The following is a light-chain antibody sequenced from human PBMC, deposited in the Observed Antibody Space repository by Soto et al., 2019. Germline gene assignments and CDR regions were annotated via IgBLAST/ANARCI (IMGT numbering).Light chain of an antibody. Sequence: QSALTQPASVSGSPGQSITISCTGTRSDVGGYNFVSWFQQHPGKAPKLIIYEVTNRPSGISNRFSGSKSGNTASLTISRLQAEDEADYYCSSYVSGRTYVFGTGTQLTVL. J-gene: IGLJ1*01. CDR3: SSYVSGRTYV. CDR1: RSDVGGYNF. CDR2: EVT. V-gene: IGLV2-14*01.